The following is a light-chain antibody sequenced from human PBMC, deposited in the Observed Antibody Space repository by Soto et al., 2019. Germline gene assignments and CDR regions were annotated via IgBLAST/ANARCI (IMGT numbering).Light chain of an antibody. CDR3: QQFNNWPPVT. Sequence: EIVMTQSPSTLSVSPGERATLSCRASQSISRNLAWYQQKPGQAPKLLIYGASTMHTGIPARYSGSRSGTEFTLTISSLQPEDFAVNSYQQFNNWPPVTFGGGTKVEIK. CDR1: QSISRN. CDR2: GAS. J-gene: IGKJ4*01. V-gene: IGKV3-15*01.